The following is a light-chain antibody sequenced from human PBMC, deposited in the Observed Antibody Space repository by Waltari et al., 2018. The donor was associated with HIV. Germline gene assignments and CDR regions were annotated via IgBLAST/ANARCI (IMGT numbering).Light chain of an antibody. J-gene: IGLJ3*02. CDR3: SSYTSSSTRV. V-gene: IGLV2-14*03. CDR2: DVS. Sequence: QSALTQPASVSGSPGQSITISCTGTSSDVGSYNYVSWYQRHPGKAPKLIIYDVSMRPSGVSNRFSGSKSGNRASLTISGLQAEDEADYYCSSYTSSSTRVFGGGTTVTVL. CDR1: SSDVGSYNY.